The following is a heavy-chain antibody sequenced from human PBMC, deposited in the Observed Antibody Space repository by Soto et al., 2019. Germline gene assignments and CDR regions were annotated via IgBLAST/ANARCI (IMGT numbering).Heavy chain of an antibody. CDR2: IYYSGST. V-gene: IGHV4-39*01. CDR1: GGSISSSSYY. Sequence: QLQLQESGPGLVKPSETLSLTCTVSGGSISSSSYYWGWIRQPPGKGLEWIGSIYYSGSTYYNPSLKSRVTLSGDPSQNQFSLKMSSVTAADTAVYYCASPREGFGELLEYYFDYWGQGTLVTVSS. D-gene: IGHD3-10*01. J-gene: IGHJ4*02. CDR3: ASPREGFGELLEYYFDY.